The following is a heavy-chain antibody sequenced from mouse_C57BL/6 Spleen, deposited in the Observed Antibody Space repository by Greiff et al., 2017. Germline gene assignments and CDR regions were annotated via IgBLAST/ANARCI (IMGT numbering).Heavy chain of an antibody. Sequence: VQLQQSGAELVRPGASVTLSCKASGYTFTDYEMHWVKQTPVHGLEWIGAIDPETGGTAYNQKFKGKAILTADKSSSTAYMELRSLTSEDSAVYYCTRKWTYYSNYDLYFDVWGTGTTVTVSS. D-gene: IGHD2-5*01. J-gene: IGHJ1*03. CDR3: TRKWTYYSNYDLYFDV. CDR1: GYTFTDYE. V-gene: IGHV1-15*01. CDR2: IDPETGGT.